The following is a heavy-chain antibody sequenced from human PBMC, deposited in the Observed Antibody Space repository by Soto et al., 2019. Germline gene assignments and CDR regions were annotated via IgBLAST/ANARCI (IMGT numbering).Heavy chain of an antibody. V-gene: IGHV4-59*01. CDR1: GASSSSYY. J-gene: IGHJ3*02. D-gene: IGHD3-16*01. CDR2: IYYSGSN. CDR3: ARVQGLHLGEDDAFDI. Sequence: PSSTLSLPGTVPGASSSSYYWWWIRQPPGKGLEWIGYIYYSGSNNYNPSLKSRVTISVDTSKNQFSLKLSSVTAADTAVYYCARVQGLHLGEDDAFDIWGQGTMVTVSS.